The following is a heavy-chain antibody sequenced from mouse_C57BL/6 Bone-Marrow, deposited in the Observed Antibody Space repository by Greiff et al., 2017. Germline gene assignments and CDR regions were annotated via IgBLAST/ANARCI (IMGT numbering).Heavy chain of an antibody. D-gene: IGHD2-4*01. Sequence: VQLQQSGAELVRPGASVTLSCKASGYTFTDYEMHWVKQTPVHGLEWIGAIDPETGGTAYNQKFKGKAILTAVKSSSTAYMELRSLTSEDSAVYYCTRDDYAYFDYWGQGTTRTVSS. CDR1: GYTFTDYE. CDR2: IDPETGGT. J-gene: IGHJ2*01. V-gene: IGHV1-15*01. CDR3: TRDDYAYFDY.